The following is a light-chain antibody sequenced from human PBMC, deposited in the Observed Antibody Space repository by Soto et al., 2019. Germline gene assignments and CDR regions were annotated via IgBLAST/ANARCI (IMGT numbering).Light chain of an antibody. V-gene: IGLV2-14*01. CDR1: SSDVGGYNY. J-gene: IGLJ1*01. Sequence: SVLTQPASVSRSPGQSITISFTGTSSDVGGYNYVSWYQQHPGRAPKRMIYAVSNRPSGLSNRFSGSKSGNTVSLTISGLQAEDEADYYCSSYTSRTTLVFGTGTKGTVL. CDR2: AVS. CDR3: SSYTSRTTLV.